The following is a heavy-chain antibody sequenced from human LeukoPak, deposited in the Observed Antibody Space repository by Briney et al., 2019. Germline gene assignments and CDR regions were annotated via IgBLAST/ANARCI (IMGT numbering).Heavy chain of an antibody. CDR1: GHTFTGYY. J-gene: IGHJ4*02. Sequence: ASVKASCKASGHTFTGYYMLWVRQAPGQGLGWMGWINPNSGGTNNTQKFQGRVTMTSDTSISTAYMELSRMRSDDTAVYYCARGGPYYYDSSGYPTRFDYWGQGTLVTVSS. V-gene: IGHV1-2*02. D-gene: IGHD3-22*01. CDR3: ARGGPYYYDSSGYPTRFDY. CDR2: INPNSGGT.